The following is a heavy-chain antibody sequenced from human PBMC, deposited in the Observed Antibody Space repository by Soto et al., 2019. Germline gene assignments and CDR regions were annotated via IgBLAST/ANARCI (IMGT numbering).Heavy chain of an antibody. CDR1: GCTFSSYA. CDR3: ARERQETGLDAVDI. Sequence: SVKVSCKASGCTFSSYAISWVRQAPGQGLEWMGGIIPIFGTANYAQKFQGRVTITADESTSTAYMELSRLRSEDTAVYYCARERQETGLDAVDIWGQGTMVTVSS. CDR2: IIPIFGTA. V-gene: IGHV1-69*13. J-gene: IGHJ3*02.